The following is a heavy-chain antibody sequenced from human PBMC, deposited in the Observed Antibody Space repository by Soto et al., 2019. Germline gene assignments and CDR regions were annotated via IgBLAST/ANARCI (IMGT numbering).Heavy chain of an antibody. CDR2: MNPNSGNT. CDR3: ARGRDYIWGSYRYNWFDP. V-gene: IGHV1-8*01. D-gene: IGHD3-16*02. J-gene: IGHJ5*02. Sequence: EASVKVSCKASGYTFASYDINWVRQATGQGLEWMGWMNPNSGNTGYAQKFQGRVTMTRNTSISTAYMELSSLRSEDTAVYYCARGRDYIWGSYRYNWFDPWGQGTLVTVSS. CDR1: GYTFASYD.